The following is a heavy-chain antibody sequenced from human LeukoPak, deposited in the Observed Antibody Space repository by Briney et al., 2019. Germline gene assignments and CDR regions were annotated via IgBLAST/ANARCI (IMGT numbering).Heavy chain of an antibody. J-gene: IGHJ4*02. D-gene: IGHD4-11*01. Sequence: SETLSLTCAVSAYSIRGDDYWGWVRQSPGKGLEWIGSIYHSGSTHYNPSLESRITISVDTSKNQFSLMLNSVTAADTAVYYCARNRSMTTTPGFDHWGQGTLVTVSS. CDR1: AYSIRGDDY. CDR3: ARNRSMTTTPGFDH. CDR2: IYHSGST. V-gene: IGHV4-38-2*01.